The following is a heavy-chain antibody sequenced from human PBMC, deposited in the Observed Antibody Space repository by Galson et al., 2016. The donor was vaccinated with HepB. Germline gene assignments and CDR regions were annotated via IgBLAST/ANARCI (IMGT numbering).Heavy chain of an antibody. J-gene: IGHJ4*02. CDR1: GFSLSTYGVG. V-gene: IGHV2-5*01. D-gene: IGHD6-13*01. CDR2: IYWNDDK. CDR3: SNRGLYSISWYSLFDA. Sequence: PALVKPTQTLTLTCTFSGFSLSTYGVGVGWIRQPPGKALEWLALIYWNDDKSYSPSLKSRLTITKDTSNKQVFLTMTNMDPVDTATYYCSNRGLYSISWYSLFDAWGQGTLVTVSS.